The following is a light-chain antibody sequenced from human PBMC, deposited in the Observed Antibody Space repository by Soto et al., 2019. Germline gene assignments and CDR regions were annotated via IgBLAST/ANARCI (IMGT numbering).Light chain of an antibody. CDR1: QSVSSN. Sequence: EIVLTQSPGTLSASVGERVTLSCRASQSVSSNLGWYQQKPGQAPRLLIYGASTRASGIPARFSGSGSGTEFTLTISSLQSEDFAVYYCQQDNNWPLTFGGGTKVDIK. V-gene: IGKV3-15*01. CDR2: GAS. J-gene: IGKJ4*01. CDR3: QQDNNWPLT.